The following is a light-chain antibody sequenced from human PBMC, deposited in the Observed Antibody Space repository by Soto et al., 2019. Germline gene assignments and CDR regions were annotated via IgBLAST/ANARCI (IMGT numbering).Light chain of an antibody. Sequence: DIQITQSTSSLSASVGDRVTITCRASESVGTYLNWYQQTPGKAPNLLISAASNLHSGVPARFSGRGSGTVFTLTISSLQPEDFATFYCEQSYNIPWTFGQGTKVDI. CDR2: AAS. CDR3: EQSYNIPWT. V-gene: IGKV1-39*01. CDR1: ESVGTY. J-gene: IGKJ1*01.